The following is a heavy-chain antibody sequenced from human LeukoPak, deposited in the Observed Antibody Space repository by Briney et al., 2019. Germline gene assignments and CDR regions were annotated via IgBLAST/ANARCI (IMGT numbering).Heavy chain of an antibody. J-gene: IGHJ3*02. CDR1: GFTFSRYS. CDR2: ISSSSSYI. CDR3: ARALPSPLYSGSYADAFDI. Sequence: GGSLRLSCAASGFTFSRYSMNGVRQAPGKGLEWVSSISSSSSYIYYADSVKGRFTISRDNAKNSLYLQMNSLRAEDTAVYYCARALPSPLYSGSYADAFDIWGQGTMVTVSS. V-gene: IGHV3-21*01. D-gene: IGHD1-26*01.